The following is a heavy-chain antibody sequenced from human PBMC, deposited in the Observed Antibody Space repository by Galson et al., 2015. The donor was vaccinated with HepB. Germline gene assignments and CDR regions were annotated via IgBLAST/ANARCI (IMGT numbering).Heavy chain of an antibody. CDR1: GFSFSNAW. D-gene: IGHD4-17*01. CDR2: IKSKTDGGTT. J-gene: IGHJ4*02. CDR3: TTLTTVIFDY. Sequence: SLRLSCAASGFSFSNAWMSRVRQAPGKGLEWVGRIKSKTDGGTTDYAAPVKGRFTISRDDSEDTLYLQMNSLNTEDTAVYYCTTLTTVIFDYWGQGTLVTVSS. V-gene: IGHV3-15*01.